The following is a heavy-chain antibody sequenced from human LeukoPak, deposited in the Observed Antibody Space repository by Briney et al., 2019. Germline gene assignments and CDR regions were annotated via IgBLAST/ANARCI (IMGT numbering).Heavy chain of an antibody. CDR1: GGSISSYY. CDR3: ARNHDLWSGYSYFDY. Sequence: SETLSLTCTVSGGSISSYYWSWIRQPPGKGLEWIGYIYYSGSTNYNPSLKSRVTISVDTSKNQFSLKLSSVTAADTAVYYCARNHDLWSGYSYFDYWGQGTLVAVSS. J-gene: IGHJ4*02. V-gene: IGHV4-59*01. D-gene: IGHD3-3*01. CDR2: IYYSGST.